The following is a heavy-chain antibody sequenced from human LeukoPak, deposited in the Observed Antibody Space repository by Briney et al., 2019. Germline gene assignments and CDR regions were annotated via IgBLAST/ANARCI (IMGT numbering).Heavy chain of an antibody. V-gene: IGHV3-30*18. D-gene: IGHD6-19*01. CDR1: GFTFSSYG. J-gene: IGHJ4*02. Sequence: GGSLRLSCAASGFTFSSYGMHWVRQAPGKGLEWVAVISYDGSNKYYADSVKGRFTISRDNSKNTLYLQMNSLRAEDTAVYYCAKDQVPWEQWLVIDYWGQGTLVTVSS. CDR3: AKDQVPWEQWLVIDY. CDR2: ISYDGSNK.